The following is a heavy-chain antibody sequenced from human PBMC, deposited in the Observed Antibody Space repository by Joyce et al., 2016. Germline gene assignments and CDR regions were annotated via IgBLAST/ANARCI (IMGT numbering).Heavy chain of an antibody. Sequence: QVQLVQSGTEVTKPGASVKVSFKASGFTFTVYYMHWVRQAPGQGLEMMGWIKIANGDTHYTQNAQCGITTTRDTSINTAYVEVTRLRTDDAALYCCAREGVPNGGFDYWGLGTLVTVSS. CDR1: GFTFTVYY. CDR2: IKIANGDT. V-gene: IGHV1-2*02. J-gene: IGHJ4*02. CDR3: AREGVPNGGFDY.